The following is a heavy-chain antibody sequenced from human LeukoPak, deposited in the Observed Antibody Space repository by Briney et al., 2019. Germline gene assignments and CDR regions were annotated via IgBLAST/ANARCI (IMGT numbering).Heavy chain of an antibody. CDR1: GGSISSSSYY. D-gene: IGHD3-10*01. CDR2: IYYSGST. CDR3: ARQDYYGSGSYSPLGDFDY. Sequence: SETLSLTCTVSGGSISSSSYYWGWIRQPPGKGLEWIGIIYYSGSTYYNPSLKSRVTISVDTSKNQFSLKLSSVTAADTAVYYCARQDYYGSGSYSPLGDFDYWGQETLASVSS. J-gene: IGHJ4*02. V-gene: IGHV4-39*01.